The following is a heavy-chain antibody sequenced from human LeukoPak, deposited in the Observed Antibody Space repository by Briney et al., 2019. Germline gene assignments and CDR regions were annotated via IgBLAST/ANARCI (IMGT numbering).Heavy chain of an antibody. Sequence: SETLSLTCTVSGDSIISRTFFWGWIRQSPGKGLEWIGSIYYNGRTYHNSGNTYYNPSLKSRLTISVETSKSQFALRLSSVTAADTARDYCAIHSVVVSAHFDYWGQGTPVTVSS. D-gene: IGHD2-21*02. CDR3: AIHSVVVSAHFDY. J-gene: IGHJ4*02. CDR1: GDSIISRTFF. V-gene: IGHV4-39*01. CDR2: IYYNGRTYHNSGNT.